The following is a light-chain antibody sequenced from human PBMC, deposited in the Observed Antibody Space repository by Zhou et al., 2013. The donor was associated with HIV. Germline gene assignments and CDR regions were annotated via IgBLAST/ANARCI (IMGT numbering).Light chain of an antibody. CDR2: EVS. CDR3: TQSKQYPLT. V-gene: IGKV2D-29*01. CDR1: QSLLYSDGKTY. J-gene: IGKJ4*01. Sequence: EIVMTQTPLSLSVTPGQPASISCKSSQSLLYSDGKTYFYWFLQRPGQPPQLLVYEVSNRFSGVPDRFIGSGSGTDFTLKISRVEAEDVGVYYCTQSKQYPLTFGGGTKVEIK.